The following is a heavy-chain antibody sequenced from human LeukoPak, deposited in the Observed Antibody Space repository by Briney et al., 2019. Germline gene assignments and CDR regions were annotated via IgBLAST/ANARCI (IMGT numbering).Heavy chain of an antibody. Sequence: PSETLSLTCTVSGGSISSRNYYWGWIRQPPGKGLEWIGSIYYSGSTYYNPSLKSRVTISVDTSNNQFSLNLSSMTAADTAVYYCARHPLRRVGATFHAFDIWGQGTTVTVSS. V-gene: IGHV4-39*01. J-gene: IGHJ3*02. D-gene: IGHD1-26*01. CDR3: ARHPLRRVGATFHAFDI. CDR1: GGSISSRNYY. CDR2: IYYSGST.